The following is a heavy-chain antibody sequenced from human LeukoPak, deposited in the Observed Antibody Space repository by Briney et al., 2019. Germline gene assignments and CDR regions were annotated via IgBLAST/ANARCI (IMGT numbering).Heavy chain of an antibody. Sequence: GGSLRLSCAASGFTFSSYGMHWVHQAPGKGLEWVAVICYDGSNKYYADSVKGRFTISRDNSKNTLYLQMNSLRAEDTAVYYCAREGIAAAGITGPYGMDVWGKGTTVTVSS. CDR2: ICYDGSNK. CDR1: GFTFSSYG. V-gene: IGHV3-33*01. J-gene: IGHJ6*04. CDR3: AREGIAAAGITGPYGMDV. D-gene: IGHD6-13*01.